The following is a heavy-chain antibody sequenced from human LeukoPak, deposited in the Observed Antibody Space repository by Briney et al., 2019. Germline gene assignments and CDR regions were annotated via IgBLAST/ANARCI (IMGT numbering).Heavy chain of an antibody. J-gene: IGHJ4*02. CDR2: IYYSGST. D-gene: IGHD6-19*01. CDR1: GGSISSYY. V-gene: IGHV4-59*01. CDR3: ARGSGRFNY. Sequence: SETLSLTCTFSGGSISSYYWNWIRQPPGKGLEWIGYIYYSGSTDYNPSLKSRVTLSVDTSKSQVSLKLSSVTAADSAVYYCARGSGRFNYWGQGTLVTVSS.